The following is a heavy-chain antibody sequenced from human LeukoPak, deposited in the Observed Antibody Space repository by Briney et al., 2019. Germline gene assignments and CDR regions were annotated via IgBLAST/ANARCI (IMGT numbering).Heavy chain of an antibody. V-gene: IGHV4-38-2*02. Sequence: SETLSLTCTVSGYSISSGYYWGWVWQPPGKGLEWIGTISHSGSTYYSPSLKSRLTISLDTSKNQFSLKLTSVTAADTAVYYCARVDVGSGWSADYWGQGTLVTVSS. J-gene: IGHJ4*02. CDR2: ISHSGST. D-gene: IGHD6-19*01. CDR3: ARVDVGSGWSADY. CDR1: GYSISSGYY.